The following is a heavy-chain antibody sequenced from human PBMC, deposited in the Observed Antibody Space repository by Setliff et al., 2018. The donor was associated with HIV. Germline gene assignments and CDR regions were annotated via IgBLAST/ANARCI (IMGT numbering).Heavy chain of an antibody. D-gene: IGHD2-21*01. CDR1: GYIFIGYY. CDR2: NTPNSGGT. V-gene: IGHV1-2*06. CDR3: ARTSRGVTMIECWYFDL. J-gene: IGHJ2*01. Sequence: ASVKVSCKASGYIFIGYYIHWVRQAPGQGLEWMGRNTPNSGGTDYAQKFKGRVSMTRDTSISTAYMELSRLRSDDTAVYFCARTSRGVTMIECWYFDLWGRGTLVTSPQ.